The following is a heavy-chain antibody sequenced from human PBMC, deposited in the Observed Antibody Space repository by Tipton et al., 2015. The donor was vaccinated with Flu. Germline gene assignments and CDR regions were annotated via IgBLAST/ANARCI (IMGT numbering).Heavy chain of an antibody. D-gene: IGHD6-19*01. CDR2: IYTSGST. Sequence: TLSLTCTVSGGSISSGSYYWSWIRQPAGKGLEWIGRIYTSGSTNYNPSLKSRVTISVDTSKNQFSLKLSSVTAADTAVYYCARGVDGSGWYDYWGQGTLVTVSA. J-gene: IGHJ4*02. CDR1: GGSISSGSYY. CDR3: ARGVDGSGWYDY. V-gene: IGHV4-61*02.